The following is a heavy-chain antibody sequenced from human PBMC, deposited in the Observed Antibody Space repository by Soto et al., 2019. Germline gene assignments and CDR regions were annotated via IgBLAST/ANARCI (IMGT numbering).Heavy chain of an antibody. CDR1: GYTFTSYA. D-gene: IGHD3-10*01. V-gene: IGHV1-3*01. Sequence: ASVQVSCKASGYTFTSYAMHWVRQAPGQRLEWMGWINAGNGNTKYSQKFQGRVTITRDTSASTAYMELSSLRSEDTAVYYCARDPSGNDAFDIWGQGTMVTVSS. J-gene: IGHJ3*02. CDR2: INAGNGNT. CDR3: ARDPSGNDAFDI.